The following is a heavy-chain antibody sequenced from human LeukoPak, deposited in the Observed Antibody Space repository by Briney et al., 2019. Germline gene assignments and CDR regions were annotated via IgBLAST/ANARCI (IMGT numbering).Heavy chain of an antibody. J-gene: IGHJ4*02. Sequence: GGSLRLSCAASGFTFSNAWMSWVRQAPGKGLEWVGRIKSKTDGGTTDYAAPVKGRFTISRDDSKNTLYLQMNSLKTEDTAVYYCTTTLLWFGELGDLDYWGQGTLVTVSS. CDR3: TTTLLWFGELGDLDY. CDR1: GFTFSNAW. CDR2: IKSKTDGGTT. D-gene: IGHD3-10*01. V-gene: IGHV3-15*01.